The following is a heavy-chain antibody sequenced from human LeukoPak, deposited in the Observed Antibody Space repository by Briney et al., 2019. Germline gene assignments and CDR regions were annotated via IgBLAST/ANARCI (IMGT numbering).Heavy chain of an antibody. CDR3: ARSYSYGSRPFFDY. CDR2: INPNINGT. V-gene: IGHV1-2*02. Sequence: ASVKVSCKASGYTFTGYYIHWVRQAPGQGLEWMGWINPNINGTNYAQKFQGRVTMTGDRSISTAYMELSRLRSDDTAVYYCARSYSYGSRPFFDYWGQGTLVTVSS. D-gene: IGHD5-18*01. J-gene: IGHJ4*02. CDR1: GYTFTGYY.